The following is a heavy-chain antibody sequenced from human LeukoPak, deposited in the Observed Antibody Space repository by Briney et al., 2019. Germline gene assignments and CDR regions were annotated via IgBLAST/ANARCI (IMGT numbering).Heavy chain of an antibody. V-gene: IGHV3-48*01. J-gene: IGHJ4*02. Sequence: GGSLRLSCVASGFTFSSYRMNWVRQAPGKGLEWVSYISSSSKTIYYADPVKGRFTVSRDNAKNSLYLQMNSLRVEDTAVYYCAKDGTTTITFDYWGQGTLVTVSS. CDR1: GFTFSSYR. D-gene: IGHD1-1*01. CDR2: ISSSSKTI. CDR3: AKDGTTTITFDY.